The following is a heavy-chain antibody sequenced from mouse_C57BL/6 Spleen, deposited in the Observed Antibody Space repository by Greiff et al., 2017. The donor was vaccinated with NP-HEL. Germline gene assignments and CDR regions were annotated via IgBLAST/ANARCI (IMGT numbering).Heavy chain of an antibody. CDR2: ISSGGSYT. J-gene: IGHJ3*01. CDR3: ARHRNYSNSWFAY. Sequence: EVQGVESGGDLVKPGGSLKLSCAASGFTFSSYGMSWVRQTPDKRLEWVATISSGGSYTYYPDSVKGRFTISRANAKNTLYLQMSSLKSEDTAMYYCARHRNYSNSWFAYWGQGTLVTVSA. D-gene: IGHD2-5*01. CDR1: GFTFSSYG. V-gene: IGHV5-6*01.